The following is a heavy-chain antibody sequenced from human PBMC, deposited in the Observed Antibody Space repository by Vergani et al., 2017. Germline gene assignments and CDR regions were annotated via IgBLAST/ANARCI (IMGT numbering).Heavy chain of an antibody. CDR1: GGSLSGYY. V-gene: IGHV4-34*01. J-gene: IGHJ3*01. D-gene: IGHD1-26*01. Sequence: QVQLQQWGPGLLKPSETLSLTCAVYGGSLSGYYWSWIRLAPGKGLEWIGEINHSGTINYNPTFKSPFNVSIDTSRDHFSLKLRSVSAADTAVYFCARRAERWETLLRDDFDVWGQGTFVTVSP. CDR2: INHSGTI. CDR3: ARRAERWETLLRDDFDV.